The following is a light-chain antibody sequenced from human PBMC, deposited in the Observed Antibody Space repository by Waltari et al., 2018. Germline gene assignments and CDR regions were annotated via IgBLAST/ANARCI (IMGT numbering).Light chain of an antibody. CDR2: WAS. CDR1: QSVLYSSNNKNY. V-gene: IGKV4-1*01. Sequence: DIVMTQSPESLAVSLGERATNNCKSSQSVLYSSNNKNYLAWYQQKPGQPPKLLIYWASTRESGVPDRFSGSGSGTDFTLTISSLQAEDVAVYYCQQYYSTPPMHTFGQGTKLEIK. J-gene: IGKJ2*01. CDR3: QQYYSTPPMHT.